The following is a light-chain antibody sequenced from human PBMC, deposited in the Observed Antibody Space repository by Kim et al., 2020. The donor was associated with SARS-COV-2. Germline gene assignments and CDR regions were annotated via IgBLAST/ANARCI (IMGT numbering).Light chain of an antibody. J-gene: IGKJ4*01. CDR2: GAC. CDR1: QSVSSSY. CDR3: QHYGISRLF. Sequence: EIVLTQSPVTLSLSPGERATLSSRASQSVSSSYLAWYQQKPGQAPRLLIYGACSRATGIPDRFSGSGSGTDFTLTISRLEPEDFAVYYCQHYGISRLFFGGGTKVDIK. V-gene: IGKV3-20*01.